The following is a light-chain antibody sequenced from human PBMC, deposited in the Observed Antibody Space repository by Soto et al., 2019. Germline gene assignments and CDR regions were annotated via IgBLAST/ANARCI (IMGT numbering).Light chain of an antibody. V-gene: IGKV1-39*01. J-gene: IGKJ4*01. CDR1: QSISSY. CDR2: AAS. CDR3: QQSYSTSALT. Sequence: DIQMTQSPSSLSASVRDRVTITCRASQSISSYLNWYQQKPGKAPKLLIYAASSLQSGVPSRFSGSGSGTDFTLTISSLQPEDFATYYCQQSYSTSALTFGGGTKVDI.